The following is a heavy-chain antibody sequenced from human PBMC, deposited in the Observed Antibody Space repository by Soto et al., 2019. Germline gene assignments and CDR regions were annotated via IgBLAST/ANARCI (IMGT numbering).Heavy chain of an antibody. CDR2: IYWDDDK. CDR3: AHSRCGGDCLQSYSSHYYYGMDV. V-gene: IGHV2-5*02. J-gene: IGHJ6*02. CDR1: GFSLSTSGVG. D-gene: IGHD2-21*02. Sequence: QITLKESGPRLVRPTQTLTLTCTFSGFSLSTSGVGVGWIRQPPGKALEWVALIYWDDDKRYSPSLKSRLTITKDTSKNQVVLTMTNMDPVDTATYYCAHSRCGGDCLQSYSSHYYYGMDVWGQGTRVTVSS.